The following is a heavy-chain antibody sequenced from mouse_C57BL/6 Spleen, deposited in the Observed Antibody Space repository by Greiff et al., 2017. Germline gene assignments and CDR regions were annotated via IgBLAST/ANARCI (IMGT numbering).Heavy chain of an antibody. D-gene: IGHD1-1*01. V-gene: IGHV5-6*01. CDR3: ARHAITTVVARGYFDY. CDR1: GFTFSSYG. CDR2: ISSGGSYT. Sequence: DVQLVESGGDLVKPGGSLKLSCAASGFTFSSYGMSWVRQTPDKRLEWVATISSGGSYTYYPDSVKGRFTISRDNAKNTRYLQMSSLKSEDTAMYYCARHAITTVVARGYFDYWGQGTTLTVSS. J-gene: IGHJ2*01.